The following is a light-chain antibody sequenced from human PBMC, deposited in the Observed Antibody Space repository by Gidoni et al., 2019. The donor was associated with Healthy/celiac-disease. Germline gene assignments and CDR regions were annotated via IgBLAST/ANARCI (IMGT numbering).Light chain of an antibody. V-gene: IGKV3-20*01. CDR2: GAS. J-gene: IGKJ5*01. Sequence: EIVLTQSPGTLSLSPGERATLSCSASQSVISSYLAWYQQKPGQAPRLLIYGASSRATGIPDRFSGSGSGTDFTLTISRLGPEDFAVYYCQQYGSSPPNTFGQGTRLEIK. CDR1: QSVISSY. CDR3: QQYGSSPPNT.